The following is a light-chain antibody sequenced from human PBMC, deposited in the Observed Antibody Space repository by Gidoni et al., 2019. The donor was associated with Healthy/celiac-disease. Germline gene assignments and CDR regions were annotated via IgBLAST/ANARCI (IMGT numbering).Light chain of an antibody. CDR2: EVS. J-gene: IGLJ1*01. CDR3: SSYTSSSTYV. V-gene: IGLV2-18*02. CDR1: SSDVGSYNR. Sequence: QSALTQPPSVSVSPGQSVTIPCTGTSSDVGSYNRVSWYQQPPGTAPKLLIYEVSNRPSGVPDRFSGSKSGNTASLTISGLQAEDEADYYCSSYTSSSTYVFGTGTKVTGL.